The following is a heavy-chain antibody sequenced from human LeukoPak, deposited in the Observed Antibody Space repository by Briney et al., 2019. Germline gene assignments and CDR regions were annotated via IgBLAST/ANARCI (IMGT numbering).Heavy chain of an antibody. J-gene: IGHJ6*03. CDR2: MNPNSGNT. V-gene: IGHV1-8*01. CDR3: ARGYVGCSGGSCYFDLRYYYYYYMDV. Sequence: ASVKVSCKASGYTFTSYDINWVRQATGQGLEWMGWMNPNSGNTGYAQKFQGRVTMTRNTSISTAYMELSSLRSEDTAVYYCARGYVGCSGGSCYFDLRYYYYYYMDVWGKGTTVTISS. CDR1: GYTFTSYD. D-gene: IGHD2-15*01.